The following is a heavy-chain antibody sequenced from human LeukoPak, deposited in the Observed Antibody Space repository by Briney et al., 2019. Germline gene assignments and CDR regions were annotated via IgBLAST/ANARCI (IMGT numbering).Heavy chain of an antibody. V-gene: IGHV4-39*01. CDR3: ARLRCSGGSCYASDYYYGMDV. J-gene: IGHJ6*02. Sequence: SETLSLTCTVSGGSISSSSYYWGWIRQPPGKGLEWIGSIYYSGSTYYNPSLKSRVTISVDTSKNQFSLKLSSVTAADTAVYYCARLRCSGGSCYASDYYYGMDVWGQGTTVTVPS. CDR2: IYYSGST. D-gene: IGHD2-15*01. CDR1: GGSISSSSYY.